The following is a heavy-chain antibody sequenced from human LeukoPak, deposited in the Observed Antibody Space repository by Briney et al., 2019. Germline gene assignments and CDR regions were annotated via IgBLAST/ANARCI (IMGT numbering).Heavy chain of an antibody. CDR3: ARQRYFDILGLDY. V-gene: IGHV4-59*08. CDR2: IYYSGST. CDR1: GGSISSYY. Sequence: SETLSLTCTVSGGSISSYYWSWIRQPPGKGLEWIGYIYYSGSTNYNPSLKSRVTISVDTSKNQFSLKLSSVTAADTAVYYCARQRYFDILGLDYWGQGTLVTVSS. J-gene: IGHJ4*02. D-gene: IGHD3-9*01.